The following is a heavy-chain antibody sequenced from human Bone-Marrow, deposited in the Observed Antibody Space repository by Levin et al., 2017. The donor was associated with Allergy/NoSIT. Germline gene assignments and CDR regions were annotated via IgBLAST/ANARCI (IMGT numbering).Heavy chain of an antibody. CDR1: GGSFSGYY. V-gene: IGHV4-34*01. Sequence: SETLSLTCAVYGGSFSGYYWSWIRQPPGKGLEWIGEINHSGSTNYNPSLKSRVTISVDTSKNQFSLKLSSVTAADTAVYYCARGGIFYFLGSAFDIWGQGTMVTVSS. J-gene: IGHJ3*02. CDR2: INHSGST. D-gene: IGHD2-8*01. CDR3: ARGGIFYFLGSAFDI.